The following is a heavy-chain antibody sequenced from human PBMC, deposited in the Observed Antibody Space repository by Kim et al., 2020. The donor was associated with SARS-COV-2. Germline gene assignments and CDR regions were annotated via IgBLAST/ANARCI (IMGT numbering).Heavy chain of an antibody. CDR3: ARDRKAVAGTGSYYYYGMDV. D-gene: IGHD6-19*01. CDR2: INPNSGGT. V-gene: IGHV1-2*06. CDR1: GYTFTGYY. Sequence: ASVKVSCKASGYTFTGYYMHWVRQAPGQGLEWMGRINPNSGGTNYAQKFQGRVTMTRDTSISTAYMELSRLRSDDTAVYYCARDRKAVAGTGSYYYYGMDVWGQGTTVTVSS. J-gene: IGHJ6*02.